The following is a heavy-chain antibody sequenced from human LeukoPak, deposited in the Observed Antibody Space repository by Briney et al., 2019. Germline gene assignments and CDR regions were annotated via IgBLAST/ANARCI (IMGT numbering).Heavy chain of an antibody. CDR2: INPNSGGT. D-gene: IGHD1-7*01. V-gene: IGHV1-2*02. Sequence: GASVKVSCKASGYTFTGYYMHWVRQAPGQGLEWMGWINPNSGGTNYAQKFQGRVTMTRDTSISTAYMELSRLRSDDTAVYYCARVAPYNWNSWLDYWGQGTLVTVSS. CDR3: ARVAPYNWNSWLDY. J-gene: IGHJ4*02. CDR1: GYTFTGYY.